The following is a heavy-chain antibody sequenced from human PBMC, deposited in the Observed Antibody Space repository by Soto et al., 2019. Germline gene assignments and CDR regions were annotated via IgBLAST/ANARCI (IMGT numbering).Heavy chain of an antibody. D-gene: IGHD6-19*01. CDR2: IWYDGSNK. Sequence: QVQLVESGRGVVQPGRSLRLSCAASGFTFSSYGMHWVRQAPGKGLEWVAVIWYDGSNKYYADSVKGRFTISRDNSKNTLYLQMNSLRAEDTAVYYCARGDMGSGSKPYYFDYWGQGTLVTVSS. V-gene: IGHV3-33*01. CDR3: ARGDMGSGSKPYYFDY. J-gene: IGHJ4*02. CDR1: GFTFSSYG.